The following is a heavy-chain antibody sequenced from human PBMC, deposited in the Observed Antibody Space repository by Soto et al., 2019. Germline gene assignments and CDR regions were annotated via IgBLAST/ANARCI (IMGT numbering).Heavy chain of an antibody. CDR1: GFTFSSYG. CDR2: IWYDGSNK. J-gene: IGHJ3*02. V-gene: IGHV3-33*01. D-gene: IGHD3-22*01. Sequence: PGGSLRLSCAASGFTFSSYGMHWVRQAPGKGLEWVAVIWYDGSNKYYADSVKGRFTISRDNSKNTLYLQMNSLRAEDTAVYYCARDRSYYYDSSGYYGGAFDIWGQGTMVTVSS. CDR3: ARDRSYYYDSSGYYGGAFDI.